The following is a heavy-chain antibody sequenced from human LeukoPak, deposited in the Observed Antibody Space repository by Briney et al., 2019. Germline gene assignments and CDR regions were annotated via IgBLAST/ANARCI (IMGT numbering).Heavy chain of an antibody. Sequence: GGSLRLSCAASGFTFSSYWMSWVRQAPGKGLEWVANIKQDGSEKYYVDSVKGRFTISRDNAKNSLYLQMNSLRAEDTAVYYCARDLLIQLWLMDFDYWGQGTLVTVSS. D-gene: IGHD5-18*01. J-gene: IGHJ4*02. CDR3: ARDLLIQLWLMDFDY. V-gene: IGHV3-7*01. CDR1: GFTFSSYW. CDR2: IKQDGSEK.